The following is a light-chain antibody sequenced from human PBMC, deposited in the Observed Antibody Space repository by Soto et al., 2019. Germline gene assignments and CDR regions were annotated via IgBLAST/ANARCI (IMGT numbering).Light chain of an antibody. CDR1: QSISSW. V-gene: IGKV1-5*03. CDR3: QQYNAYPWT. J-gene: IGKJ1*01. CDR2: KAS. Sequence: DIEVSQSPSTLSASVGASVNIGSLASQSISSWLAWYQQKPGKAPKLLIYKASTLESGVPSNFSCSGPGTEFTLTIRCLQPDDFATYYCQQYNAYPWTFRQGTKVDIK.